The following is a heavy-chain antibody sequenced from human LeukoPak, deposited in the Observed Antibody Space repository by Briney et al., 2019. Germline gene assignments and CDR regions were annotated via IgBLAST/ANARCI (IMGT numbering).Heavy chain of an antibody. CDR3: ARDGTAAGLYFDL. CDR2: IRQEGSEK. V-gene: IGHV3-7*01. D-gene: IGHD6-13*01. Sequence: PGGSLRLSFAVSGFPFTDYWMNWVRQAPGKGREGVASIRQEGSEKTYVDSVKRRFTISRDNTKNSLSLQVNSLRVEDTAVYYCARDGTAAGLYFDLWGQGTLVTVSS. CDR1: GFPFTDYW. J-gene: IGHJ4*01.